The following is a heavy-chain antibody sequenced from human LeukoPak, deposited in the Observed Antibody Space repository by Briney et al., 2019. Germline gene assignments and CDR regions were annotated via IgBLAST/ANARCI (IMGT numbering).Heavy chain of an antibody. D-gene: IGHD3-10*02. V-gene: IGHV3-11*01. J-gene: IGHJ6*04. CDR2: ISSSGNTM. CDR3: AELGITMIGGV. Sequence: GGSLRLSCAASGFTFSDYYMNWIRQAPGKGLEWISYISSSGNTMYYADSVKGRFTISRDNAKKSLYLQMNSLSTEDTAVYYCAELGITMIGGVWGKGTTVTISS. CDR1: GFTFSDYY.